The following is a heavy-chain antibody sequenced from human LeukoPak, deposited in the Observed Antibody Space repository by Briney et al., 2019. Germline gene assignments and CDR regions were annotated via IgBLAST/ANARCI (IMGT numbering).Heavy chain of an antibody. Sequence: GGSLRLSCAASGFTFSSYGMHWVRQAPGKGLEWVAFIRYDGSNKYYADSVKGRFTISRDNSKNTLYLQMNSLRAEDTAVYYCAKDRPAGYSGYDPYFDYWGQGTLVTVSS. V-gene: IGHV3-30*02. CDR2: IRYDGSNK. J-gene: IGHJ4*02. D-gene: IGHD5-12*01. CDR3: AKDRPAGYSGYDPYFDY. CDR1: GFTFSSYG.